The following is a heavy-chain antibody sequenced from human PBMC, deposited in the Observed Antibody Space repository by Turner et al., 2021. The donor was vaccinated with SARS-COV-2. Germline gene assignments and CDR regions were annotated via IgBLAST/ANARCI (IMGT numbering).Heavy chain of an antibody. CDR3: ARGISSSSRYFNWFDP. V-gene: IGHV4-39*01. J-gene: IGHJ5*02. D-gene: IGHD6-13*01. CDR2: LYYGGAT. CDR1: GDSITRRSFS. Sequence: QLQLPESGPGVVKPSETLSLTCSVSGDSITRRSFSWGWIRQSPGKGLEWLGSLYYGGATYYNPSLNNRVTVSVDTSKNQFSLRLTAVTAADTAVYSCARGISSSSRYFNWFDPWGQGTLVTVSS.